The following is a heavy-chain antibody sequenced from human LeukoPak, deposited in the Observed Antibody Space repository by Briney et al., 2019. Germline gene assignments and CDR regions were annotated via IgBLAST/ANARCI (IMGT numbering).Heavy chain of an antibody. CDR3: ARDVDTAMVSSNY. D-gene: IGHD5-18*01. V-gene: IGHV1-18*01. Sequence: GASVKVSSKASVYTFTSYGISWVRQAPGQGLEWMGCISAYNGNTNYAQKPQGRVTITTDTSTSTAYMELRSLRSDDTAVYYCARDVDTAMVSSNYWGQGTLVTVSS. CDR2: ISAYNGNT. J-gene: IGHJ4*02. CDR1: VYTFTSYG.